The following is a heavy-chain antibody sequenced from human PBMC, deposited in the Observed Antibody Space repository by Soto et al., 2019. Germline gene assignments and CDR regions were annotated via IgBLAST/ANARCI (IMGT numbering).Heavy chain of an antibody. Sequence: SETLSLTCTVSGGSISSDDYYWSWIRQAPGRGLEWIGYIHSSGSIYYNPSLKSRATMSIDTAGNQFSLKVSSVTVADTAVYYCARDLDGLHDDTSGPFPRPGWGRGTLVTVSS. V-gene: IGHV4-30-4*01. J-gene: IGHJ1*01. D-gene: IGHD3-22*01. CDR3: ARDLDGLHDDTSGPFPRPG. CDR1: GGSISSDDYY. CDR2: IHSSGSI.